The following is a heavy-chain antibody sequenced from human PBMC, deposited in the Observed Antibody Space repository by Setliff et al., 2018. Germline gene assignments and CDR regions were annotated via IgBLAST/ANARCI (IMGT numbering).Heavy chain of an antibody. CDR1: GGSISPYF. CDR2: NYHNGNT. V-gene: IGHV4-59*01. Sequence: SETLSLTCSVSGGSISPYFWSWIRQPPGKGLERIGYNYHNGNTNFNPSLKTRATMSVDTSKNQFALNLTSVTAADTAVYYCVRDRTAYSYGLDVWGQGTTVTVSS. CDR3: VRDRTAYSYGLDV. D-gene: IGHD5-18*01. J-gene: IGHJ6*02.